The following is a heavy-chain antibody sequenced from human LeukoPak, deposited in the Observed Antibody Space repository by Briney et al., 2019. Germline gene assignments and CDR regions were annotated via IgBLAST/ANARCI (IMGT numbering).Heavy chain of an antibody. D-gene: IGHD6-13*01. Sequence: SETLSLTCTVSGGSISPYYWSWIRQPPGKELEWIGYIHYTGITSYNPSLKSRLTISVDMSKNQFSLNLNSVTAADAALYYCARHSSTWYYFDNWGQGTLVTASS. V-gene: IGHV4-59*08. J-gene: IGHJ4*02. CDR1: GGSISPYY. CDR3: ARHSSTWYYFDN. CDR2: IHYTGIT.